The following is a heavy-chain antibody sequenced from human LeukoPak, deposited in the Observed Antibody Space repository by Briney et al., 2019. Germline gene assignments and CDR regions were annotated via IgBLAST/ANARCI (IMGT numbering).Heavy chain of an antibody. Sequence: GGSLRLSCAASGFTFNHYWMSWVRQAPGKGLEGVANIKPDGSEKYYVESVKGRFTNSRDNAKNSLNLQMRSLRVEDTAVYYCARVGKEGISHHMDVWGKGTTVTVSS. J-gene: IGHJ6*04. CDR2: IKPDGSEK. D-gene: IGHD3-3*02. CDR1: GFTFNHYW. V-gene: IGHV3-7*01. CDR3: ARVGKEGISHHMDV.